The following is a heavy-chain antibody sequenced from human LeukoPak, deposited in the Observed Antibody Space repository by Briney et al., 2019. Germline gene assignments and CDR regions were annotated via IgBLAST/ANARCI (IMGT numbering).Heavy chain of an antibody. J-gene: IGHJ6*03. CDR2: ISSSGSTI. CDR3: TSRTSLGYYYMDV. D-gene: IGHD7-27*01. Sequence: GGSLRLSCAASGFTFSSYEMNWVRQAPGKGLEWVSYISSSGSTIYYADSVKGRFTISRDNVKDSLFLQMTSLRAEDTAVYYCTSRTSLGYYYMDVWGKGTTVTVSS. CDR1: GFTFSSYE. V-gene: IGHV3-48*03.